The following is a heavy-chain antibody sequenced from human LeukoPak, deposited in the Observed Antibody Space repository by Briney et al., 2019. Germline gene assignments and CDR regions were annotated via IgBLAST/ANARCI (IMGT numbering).Heavy chain of an antibody. CDR3: ARDLGQYYDTSDNWFDP. D-gene: IGHD3-22*01. Sequence: GGSLRLSCAASGFTFSSYGMSWVRQAPGKGLVWVSRINSDGINTSYADSVKGRFTISRDNAKNTLNLQMNSLRAEDTAVYYCARDLGQYYDTSDNWFDPWGQGTLVTVSS. J-gene: IGHJ5*02. CDR2: INSDGINT. CDR1: GFTFSSYG. V-gene: IGHV3-74*01.